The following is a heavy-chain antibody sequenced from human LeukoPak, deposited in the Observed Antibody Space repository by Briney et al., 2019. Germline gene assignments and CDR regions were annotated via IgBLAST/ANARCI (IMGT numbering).Heavy chain of an antibody. CDR1: GFSFTSYW. Sequence: GSLKISCKGSGFSFTSYWIGWVRQMPGKGLEWMGIIYPGDSDTRYSPSFQGLVTISVDKSISTAYLQWSSLKASDTAMYYCARSWVAGYGTVLDYWGQGTLVTVSS. CDR3: ARSWVAGYGTVLDY. V-gene: IGHV5-51*01. D-gene: IGHD6-19*01. J-gene: IGHJ4*02. CDR2: IYPGDSDT.